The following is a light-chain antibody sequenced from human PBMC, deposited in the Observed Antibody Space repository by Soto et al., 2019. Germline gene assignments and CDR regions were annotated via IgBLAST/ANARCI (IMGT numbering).Light chain of an antibody. V-gene: IGLV1-51*01. CDR3: ATWDGSLPAEV. CDR2: DNN. CDR1: SSNIGNNY. Sequence: QSVLTQPPSVSAAPGQKVTISCSGSSSNIGNNYVSWYQQLPGTAPKLLIYDNNKRPSGIPDRFSGSKSGTSGTLDITGHQTGDEADSYCATWDGSLPAEVFGGGTKLTVL. J-gene: IGLJ2*01.